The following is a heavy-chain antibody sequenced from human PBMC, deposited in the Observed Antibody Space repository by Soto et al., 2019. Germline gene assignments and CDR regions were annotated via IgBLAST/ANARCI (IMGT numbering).Heavy chain of an antibody. V-gene: IGHV1-18*01. CDR1: GYTFTNYG. J-gene: IGHJ5*02. D-gene: IGHD6-6*01. CDR2: ISSYSGIT. CDR3: ARDRKYSNYWFDP. Sequence: QVQLVQSGPEVTKPGASVKVSCKASGYTFTNYGISWVRQAPGQGLEWMGWISSYSGITNYAQQFQGRVTMTTDYSTRTAYMELRSLRSDDTAVYYCARDRKYSNYWFDPWGQGTLVTVSS.